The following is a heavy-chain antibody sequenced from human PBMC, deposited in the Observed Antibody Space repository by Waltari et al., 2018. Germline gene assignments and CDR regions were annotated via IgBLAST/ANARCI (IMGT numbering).Heavy chain of an antibody. J-gene: IGHJ5*02. D-gene: IGHD6-13*01. CDR2: IIPIFGTA. V-gene: IGHV1-69*01. CDR3: ARDSGAGQQLVQGWFDP. CDR1: GGTSTSYA. Sequence: QVPLVQSGAEVKKPGAPVKVSCQASGGTSTSYAISWVRPAPGTGLEWMGWIIPIFGTANYAQKFQGRGTITADESTSTAYMELSSLRSEDTAVYYCARDSGAGQQLVQGWFDPWGQGTLVTVSS.